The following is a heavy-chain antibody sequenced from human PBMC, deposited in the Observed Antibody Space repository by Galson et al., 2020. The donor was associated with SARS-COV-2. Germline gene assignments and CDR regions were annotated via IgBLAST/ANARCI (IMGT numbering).Heavy chain of an antibody. V-gene: IGHV4-39*01. CDR1: GGSISEGDYY. Sequence: SETLSLTCSVSGGSISEGDYYWGWLRLAPGKGLEWIGAMSYHGTTQHNPSLKSRVAMSMDTSRNQVFLRLTPAIAADTAVYFCVRRKETSFDDYMDVWGIGTTVVVSS. CDR2: MSYHGTT. CDR3: VRRKETSFDDYMDV. J-gene: IGHJ6*03. D-gene: IGHD3-9*01.